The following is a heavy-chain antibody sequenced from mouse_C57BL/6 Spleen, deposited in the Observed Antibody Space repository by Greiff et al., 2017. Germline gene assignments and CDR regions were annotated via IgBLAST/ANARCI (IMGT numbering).Heavy chain of an antibody. D-gene: IGHD4-1*01. V-gene: IGHV1-80*01. CDR1: GYAFSSYW. Sequence: LQQSGASVKISCKASGYAFSSYWMNWVKQRPGKGLEWLGQIYPGDGDTNYNGKFKGKATLTADKSSSTAYMQLSSLTSEDSAVYFCARRPLGYFDYWGQGTTLTVSS. CDR3: ARRPLGYFDY. CDR2: IYPGDGDT. J-gene: IGHJ2*01.